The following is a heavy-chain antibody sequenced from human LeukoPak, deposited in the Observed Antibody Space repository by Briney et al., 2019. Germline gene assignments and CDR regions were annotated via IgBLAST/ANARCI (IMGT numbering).Heavy chain of an antibody. D-gene: IGHD4-17*01. V-gene: IGHV3-7*01. CDR2: IKQDGSEK. Sequence: GGSLRLFCAASGFTFSSYWMSWVRQAPGKGLEWVANIKQDGSEKYYVDSVKGRFTISRDNAKNSLYLQMNSLRAEGTAVYYCARAGGYGDYFDYWGQGTLVTVSS. CDR1: GFTFSSYW. CDR3: ARAGGYGDYFDY. J-gene: IGHJ4*02.